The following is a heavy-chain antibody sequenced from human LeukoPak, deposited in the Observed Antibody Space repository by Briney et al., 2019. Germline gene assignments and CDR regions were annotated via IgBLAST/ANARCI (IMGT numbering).Heavy chain of an antibody. V-gene: IGHV3-23*01. J-gene: IGHJ3*02. D-gene: IGHD1-26*01. CDR1: EFTFSTYA. CDR3: AKDLVFEGGSYYANDAFDI. CDR2: ISGSGGST. Sequence: GSLRLSCAASEFTFSTYAMSWVRQAPGKGLEWVSAISGSGGSTYYADSVKGRFTISRDNSKNTLYLQMNSLRAEDTAVYYCAKDLVFEGGSYYANDAFDIWGQGTMVTVSS.